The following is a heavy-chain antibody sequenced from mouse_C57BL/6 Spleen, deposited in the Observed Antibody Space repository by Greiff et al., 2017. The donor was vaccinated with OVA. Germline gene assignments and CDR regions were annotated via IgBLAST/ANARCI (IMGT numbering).Heavy chain of an antibody. CDR3: ARGGGYDYDEFDY. J-gene: IGHJ2*01. Sequence: QVQLQQSGAELVKPGASVKMSCKASGYTFTSYWITWVKQRPGQGLEWIGDIYPGSGSTNYNEKFKSKATLTVDTSSSTAYMQLSSLTSEDSAVYYCARGGGYDYDEFDYWGQGTTLTVSS. D-gene: IGHD2-4*01. CDR2: IYPGSGST. V-gene: IGHV1-55*01. CDR1: GYTFTSYW.